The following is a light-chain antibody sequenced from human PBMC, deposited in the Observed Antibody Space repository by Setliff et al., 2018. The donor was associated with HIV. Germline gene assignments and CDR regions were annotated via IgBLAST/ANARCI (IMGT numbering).Light chain of an antibody. CDR2: GNS. CDR1: SSNIGAGYD. V-gene: IGLV1-40*01. CDR3: QSYDSSLSGSGV. J-gene: IGLJ1*01. Sequence: QSALTQPPSVSGAPGQRVTISCTGSSSNIGAGYDVHWYQQLPGTAPKLLIYGNSNRPSGVPDRFSASKSGTSASLAITGLQDEDEADYYCQSYDSSLSGSGVFGTGTKVTVL.